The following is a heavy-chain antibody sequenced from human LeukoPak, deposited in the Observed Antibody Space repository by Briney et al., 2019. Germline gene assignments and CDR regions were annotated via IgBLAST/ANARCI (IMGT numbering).Heavy chain of an antibody. J-gene: IGHJ5*02. CDR1: GFTFSGSA. D-gene: IGHD3-10*01. Sequence: PGGSLRLSCAASGFTFSGSAMHWVRQASGKGLEWVGRIRSKANSYATAYAASVKGRFTISRDDSKNTAYLQMNSLKTEDTAVYYCTSTIHYYGSGSYLTWGQGTLVTVSS. V-gene: IGHV3-73*01. CDR3: TSTIHYYGSGSYLT. CDR2: IRSKANSYAT.